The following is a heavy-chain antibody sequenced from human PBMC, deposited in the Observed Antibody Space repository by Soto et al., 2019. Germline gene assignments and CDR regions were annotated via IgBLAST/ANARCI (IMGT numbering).Heavy chain of an antibody. CDR3: ARDKHVLHGYSTPPDAFDI. V-gene: IGHV1-46*01. Sequence: ASVKVSCKASGYTFTSYYMHWVRQAPGQGLEWMGIINPSGGSTSYAQKFQGRVTMTRDTSTSTVYMELSSLRSEDTAVYYCARDKHVLHGYSTPPDAFDIWGQGTMVTVSS. CDR1: GYTFTSYY. J-gene: IGHJ3*02. D-gene: IGHD6-13*01. CDR2: INPSGGST.